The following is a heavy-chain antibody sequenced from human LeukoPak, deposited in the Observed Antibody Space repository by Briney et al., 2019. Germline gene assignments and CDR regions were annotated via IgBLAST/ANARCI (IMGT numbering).Heavy chain of an antibody. V-gene: IGHV3-7*01. J-gene: IGHJ4*02. Sequence: PGGSLRLPCAASGFTFNNYWMSWVRQAPGKGLEWVANIKQDGSEKYYVDSVKGRFTISRDNAKNSLYLQMNSLRADDAAIYYCARDSRALPSWGQGTLVTVSS. CDR1: GFTFNNYW. CDR3: ARDSRALPS. CDR2: IKQDGSEK.